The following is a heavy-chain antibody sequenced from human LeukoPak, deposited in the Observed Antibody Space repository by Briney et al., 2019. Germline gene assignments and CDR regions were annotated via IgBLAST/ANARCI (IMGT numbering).Heavy chain of an antibody. V-gene: IGHV1-46*01. CDR1: GYTFTSYN. Sequence: GASVKVSCKASGYTFTSYNMHWVRQAPGQGLEWMGIINPSGGSTSYAQKFQGRVTMTRDMSTSTVYMELSSLRSEDTAVYYCARAGHYYDSSGAHDAFDIWGQGTMVTVSS. CDR3: ARAGHYYDSSGAHDAFDI. CDR2: INPSGGST. D-gene: IGHD3-22*01. J-gene: IGHJ3*02.